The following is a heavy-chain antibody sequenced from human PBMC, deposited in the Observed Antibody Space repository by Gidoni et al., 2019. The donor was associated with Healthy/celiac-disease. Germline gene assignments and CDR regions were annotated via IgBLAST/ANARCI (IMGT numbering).Heavy chain of an antibody. D-gene: IGHD3-10*01. CDR3: ARTGRYGSGSYCPG. CDR2: INHSGST. J-gene: IGHJ4*02. Sequence: QVQLQQWGAGLFKPSETLSLTCAVYGGSFSGYYWSWIRQPPGKGLEWIGEINHSGSTNYNPSIKSRVTISVDTSKNKFSLKLSSVTAADTAVYYCARTGRYGSGSYCPGWGQGTLVTVSS. CDR1: GGSFSGYY. V-gene: IGHV4-34*01.